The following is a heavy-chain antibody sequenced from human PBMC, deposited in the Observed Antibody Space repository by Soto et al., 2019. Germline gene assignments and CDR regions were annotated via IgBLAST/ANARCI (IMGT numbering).Heavy chain of an antibody. CDR1: GGTFSSHA. CDR3: ARGGDSSGYLLLDY. V-gene: IGHV1-69*01. Sequence: QVQLVQSGAEVKKPGSSVKVSCKASGGTFSSHAISWVRQAPGQGLEWMGGIIPIFGTANYAQKFQGRVTITADESTSTAYMELSSLRSEDTAVYYCARGGDSSGYLLLDYWGQGTLVTVSS. J-gene: IGHJ4*02. CDR2: IIPIFGTA. D-gene: IGHD3-22*01.